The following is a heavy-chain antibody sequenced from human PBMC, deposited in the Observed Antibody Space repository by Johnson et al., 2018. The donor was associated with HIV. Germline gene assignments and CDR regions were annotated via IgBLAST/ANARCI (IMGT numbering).Heavy chain of an antibody. CDR2: IYSGAST. J-gene: IGHJ3*02. D-gene: IGHD3-22*01. CDR3: AISAEDYYDSSAVPMDAFDI. Sequence: EQLVESGGGLVQPGGSLRLSCAASGFTVSSNYMSWVRQAPGKGLEWVSVIYSGASTYYADSVKGRFTISIDNSKNSLYLQMNSLRAEDTALYYCAISAEDYYDSSAVPMDAFDIWGQGTVVSVSS. V-gene: IGHV3-66*02. CDR1: GFTVSSNY.